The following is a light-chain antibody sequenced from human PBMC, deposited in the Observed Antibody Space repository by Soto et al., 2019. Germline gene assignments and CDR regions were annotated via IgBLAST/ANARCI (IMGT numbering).Light chain of an antibody. CDR3: SSFTTSTTYV. CDR2: EVS. J-gene: IGLJ1*01. V-gene: IGLV2-14*01. CDR1: SSDIGAYNS. Sequence: QSVLTQPASLSGSPGQAVTISRTGTSSDIGAYNSVSWYQQHPGKAPKLMTYEVSHRPSGVSNRFSGSKSANTASLTISGLQAEDEADYYCSSFTTSTTYVFGTGTKVTVL.